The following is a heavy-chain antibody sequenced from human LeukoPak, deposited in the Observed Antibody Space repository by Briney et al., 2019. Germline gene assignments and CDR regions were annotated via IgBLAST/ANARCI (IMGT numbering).Heavy chain of an antibody. Sequence: SQTLSLTCTVSGGSISSGGYYWSWIRQPPGKGLEWIGYIYYSGRTYYNPSLKSRVTISVDTSKNQFSLKLSSVTAADTAVFYCARFIAMGYYFDYWGQGTLVTVSS. V-gene: IGHV4-31*03. D-gene: IGHD5-18*01. CDR2: IYYSGRT. J-gene: IGHJ4*02. CDR1: GGSISSGGYY. CDR3: ARFIAMGYYFDY.